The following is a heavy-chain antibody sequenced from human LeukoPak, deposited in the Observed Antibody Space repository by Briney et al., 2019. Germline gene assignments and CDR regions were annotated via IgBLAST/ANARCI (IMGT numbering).Heavy chain of an antibody. Sequence: SKTLSLTCAVSGFSITSGYYWGWIRQPPGKGLEWIGSTYYSAGTYYNPSLRGRATISVHTSKNQFSLKLTSVTAADTAVYYCARLIIGDLDYWGQGTLVTVSS. CDR3: ARLIIGDLDY. D-gene: IGHD3/OR15-3a*01. CDR1: GFSITSGYY. J-gene: IGHJ4*02. CDR2: TYYSAGT. V-gene: IGHV4-38-2*01.